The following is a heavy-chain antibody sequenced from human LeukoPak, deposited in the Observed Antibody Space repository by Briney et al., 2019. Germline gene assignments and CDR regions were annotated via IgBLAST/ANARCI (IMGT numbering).Heavy chain of an antibody. J-gene: IGHJ4*02. CDR1: GFNFRDHW. CDR3: AKDSSSSGWASTTDY. CDR2: ISGSGHST. Sequence: SGGSLRLSCAVSGFNFRDHWMDWVRQAPGKGLEWVSAISGSGHSTYYTDSVKGRFTVSRDNSENTVFLQMNSLRAEDTAIYNCAKDSSSSGWASTTDYWGQGTLVTVSS. D-gene: IGHD6-19*01. V-gene: IGHV3-23*01.